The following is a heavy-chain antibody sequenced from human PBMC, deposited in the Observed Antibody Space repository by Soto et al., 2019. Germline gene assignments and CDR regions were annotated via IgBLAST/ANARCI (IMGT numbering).Heavy chain of an antibody. CDR1: GFTFSSYC. J-gene: IGHJ4*02. CDR3: AKETYSGPLEY. D-gene: IGHD2-15*01. Sequence: QVQLVESGGGVVKPGRSLRLSCAASGFTFSSYCMHWVRQAPGKGLEWVAVISYDGSNKYYADSVKGRFTISRDNSKNTLYLQMKRLRAEDTAVYYGAKETYSGPLEYWGQGTLVTVSS. CDR2: ISYDGSNK. V-gene: IGHV3-30*18.